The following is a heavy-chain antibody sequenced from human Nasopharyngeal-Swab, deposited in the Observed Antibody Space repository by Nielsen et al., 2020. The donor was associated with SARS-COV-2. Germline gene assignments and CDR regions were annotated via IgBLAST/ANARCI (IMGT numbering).Heavy chain of an antibody. J-gene: IGHJ6*02. CDR2: IWYDGSNK. Sequence: VREAPGKGLVWVAVIWYDGSNKYYADSVKGRFTISRDNSKNTLYLQMNSLRAEDTAVYYCARDLYGMDVWGQGTTVTVSS. CDR3: ARDLYGMDV. V-gene: IGHV3-33*01. D-gene: IGHD2-8*01.